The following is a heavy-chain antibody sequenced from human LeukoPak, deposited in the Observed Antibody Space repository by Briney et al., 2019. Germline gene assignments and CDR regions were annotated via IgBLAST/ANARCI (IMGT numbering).Heavy chain of an antibody. CDR1: GGSVSSYY. Sequence: SETLSLTCTVSGGSVSSYYLSWIRQPPGKALEWIGYIYYSGGTNYSPSLKSRVTISVDTSKNQFSLKLSSVTAADTAVYYCARGWGYFDSWGQGTLVTVSS. V-gene: IGHV4-59*08. CDR3: ARGWGYFDS. CDR2: IYYSGGT. J-gene: IGHJ4*02. D-gene: IGHD7-27*01.